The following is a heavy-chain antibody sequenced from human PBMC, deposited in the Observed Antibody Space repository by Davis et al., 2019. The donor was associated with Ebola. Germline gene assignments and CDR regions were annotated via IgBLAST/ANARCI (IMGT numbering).Heavy chain of an antibody. Sequence: PGGSLRLSCTASGFTFSTYTMNWVRQAPGKGLEWVSYISSSSSTRYYADSVKGRFTISRDNAKNSLYLQMNSLRDEDTAVYYCARDHKPRQWLVPYKNAFDIWGQGTMVTVSS. CDR3: ARDHKPRQWLVPYKNAFDI. CDR1: GFTFSTYT. V-gene: IGHV3-48*02. J-gene: IGHJ3*02. CDR2: ISSSSSTR. D-gene: IGHD6-19*01.